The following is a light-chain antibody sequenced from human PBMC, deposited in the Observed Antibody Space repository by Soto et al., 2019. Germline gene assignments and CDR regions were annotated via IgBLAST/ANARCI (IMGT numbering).Light chain of an antibody. CDR1: QNIRSR. J-gene: IGKJ1*01. CDR3: QQYSRLWS. CDR2: DAS. Sequence: DIQMTQSPSSLSASVVDRVTITCRASQNIRSRLAWFQQKPGKAPKLLIYDASSLESGVPQRFSGDGSGTEFTLTISSLQRDDFGIYYCQQYSRLWSFGQGTKVDIK. V-gene: IGKV1-5*01.